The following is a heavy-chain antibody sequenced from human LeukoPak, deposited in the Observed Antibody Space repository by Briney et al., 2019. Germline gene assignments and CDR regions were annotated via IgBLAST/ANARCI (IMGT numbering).Heavy chain of an antibody. J-gene: IGHJ4*02. V-gene: IGHV3-53*01. D-gene: IGHD3-10*02. Sequence: GGSLRLSCAASGFTVSSNYMSWVRQAPGKGLEWVSVIYSGGSTYYADSVKGRFTISRDNAKNTLYLQMNSLRAEDTAVYYCARGEGRMTMFEGGWGQGTLVTVSS. CDR1: GFTVSSNY. CDR3: ARGEGRMTMFEGG. CDR2: IYSGGST.